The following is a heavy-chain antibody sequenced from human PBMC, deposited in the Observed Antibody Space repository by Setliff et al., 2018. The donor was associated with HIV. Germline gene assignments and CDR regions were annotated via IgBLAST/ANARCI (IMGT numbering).Heavy chain of an antibody. Sequence: GGSLRLSCAASGFTFSAHGMHWVRQAPGKGLVWVSRINTDGSSATYADSVKGRFTNSRDNAKNTLYLQMDSLRAEDTAVYYCARGGANPSWFDSWGQGTLVTVSS. CDR3: ARGGANPSWFDS. D-gene: IGHD3-16*01. CDR1: GFTFSAHG. V-gene: IGHV3-74*03. CDR2: INTDGSSA. J-gene: IGHJ5*01.